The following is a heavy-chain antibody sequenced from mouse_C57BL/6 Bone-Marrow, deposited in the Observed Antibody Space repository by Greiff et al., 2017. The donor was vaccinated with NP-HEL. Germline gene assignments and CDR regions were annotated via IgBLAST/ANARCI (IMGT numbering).Heavy chain of an antibody. D-gene: IGHD3-2*02. CDR1: GYTFTDYY. Sequence: VQLQQSGPVLVKPGASVKMSCKASGYTFTDYYMNWVKQSHGKSLEWIGVINPYNGGTSYNQKFKGKATLTVDKSSSTAYMELNSLTSEDSAVYYCARESSAYYFDYWGQGTTLTVSS. J-gene: IGHJ2*01. CDR2: INPYNGGT. V-gene: IGHV1-19*01. CDR3: ARESSAYYFDY.